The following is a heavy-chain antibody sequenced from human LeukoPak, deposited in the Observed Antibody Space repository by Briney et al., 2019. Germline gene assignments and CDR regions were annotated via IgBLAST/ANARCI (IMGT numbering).Heavy chain of an antibody. CDR2: ISAYNGNT. V-gene: IGHV1-18*01. D-gene: IGHD3-10*01. J-gene: IGHJ4*02. CDR1: GYTFTSYG. Sequence: ASVKVSCKASGYTFTSYGISWVRQAPGQGLEWMGWISAYNGNTNYAQKLQGRVTMTTDTSTSTAYMELRSLRSDDTAVYYCARAYYYGSGSYYNPVDYWGQGTLVTVSS. CDR3: ARAYYYGSGSYYNPVDY.